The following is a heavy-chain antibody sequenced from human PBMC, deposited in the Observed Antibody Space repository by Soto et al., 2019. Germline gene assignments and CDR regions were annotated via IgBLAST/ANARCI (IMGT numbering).Heavy chain of an antibody. Sequence: SVKVSCKASGGTFSSYAISWVRQAPGQGLEWVGGIIPIFGTANYAQKFQGRVTITADESTSTAYMELSSLRSEDTAVYYCARDAHYYDSSGYYGYWGQGTLVTVSS. CDR3: ARDAHYYDSSGYYGY. CDR1: GGTFSSYA. D-gene: IGHD3-22*01. CDR2: IIPIFGTA. V-gene: IGHV1-69*13. J-gene: IGHJ4*02.